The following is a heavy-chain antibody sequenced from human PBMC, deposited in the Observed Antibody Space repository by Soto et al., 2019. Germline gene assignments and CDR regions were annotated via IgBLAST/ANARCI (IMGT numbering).Heavy chain of an antibody. V-gene: IGHV6-1*01. CDR3: ARGVAGSGFDL. J-gene: IGHJ4*02. D-gene: IGHD6-19*01. CDR2: TYYRSNWRH. Sequence: QTLSLTCAISGDSVSSNTGALNWIRSSPSRGLEWLGRTYYRSNWRHDYAVSVKSRITVNPDTSKNHFSLQLNSVTPDDTAVYYCARGVAGSGFDLWGQGTLVTVSS. CDR1: GDSVSSNTGA.